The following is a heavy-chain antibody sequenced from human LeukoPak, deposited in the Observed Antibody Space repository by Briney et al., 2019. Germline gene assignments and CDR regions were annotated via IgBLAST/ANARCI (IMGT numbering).Heavy chain of an antibody. D-gene: IGHD4-17*01. CDR3: TRGGHFGDYHFDY. Sequence: SQTLSLTCAISGDSVSSSSATWIWIRQSPSRGLEWLGRTYYLSKWYYDYAVSVEGRITINPDTSKNQFSLQLTAVTPEDTAVYYCTRGGHFGDYHFDYWGQGTPVTVSS. J-gene: IGHJ4*02. CDR2: TYYLSKWYY. V-gene: IGHV6-1*01. CDR1: GDSVSSSSAT.